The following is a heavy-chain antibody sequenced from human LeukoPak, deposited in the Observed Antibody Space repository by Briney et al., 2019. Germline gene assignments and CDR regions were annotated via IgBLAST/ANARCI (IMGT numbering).Heavy chain of an antibody. J-gene: IGHJ6*03. CDR1: EFTVRSNS. CDR2: IYTGGGT. CDR3: ARRGDFWSGYPPNYYYYYMDV. V-gene: IGHV3-66*04. Sequence: PGGSLRLSCAAPEFTVRSNSMTWVRQAPGKGLEWVSVIYTGGGTHYADSVRGRFTISRDNSKHTLFLQMNSLRAEDTAVYYCARRGDFWSGYPPNYYYYYMDVWGKGTTVTVSS. D-gene: IGHD3-3*01.